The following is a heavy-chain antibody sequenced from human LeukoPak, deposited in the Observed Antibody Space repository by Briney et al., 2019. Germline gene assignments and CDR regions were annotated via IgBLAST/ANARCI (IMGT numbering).Heavy chain of an antibody. Sequence: ASVKVSCKASGYTFTGYYMHGVRQAPGQGGEGIGWINPNSGGTNYAQKVQGRVAMTSDTSISTAYMELSRLRSDDTAVYYCARVYCTSTSRDGGVNWFDPWGQGTLVTVSS. CDR1: GYTFTGYY. CDR3: ARVYCTSTSRDGGVNWFDP. CDR2: INPNSGGT. J-gene: IGHJ5*02. D-gene: IGHD2-2*01. V-gene: IGHV1-2*02.